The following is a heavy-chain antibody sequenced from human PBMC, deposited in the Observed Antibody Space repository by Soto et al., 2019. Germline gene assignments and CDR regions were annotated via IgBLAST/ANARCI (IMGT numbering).Heavy chain of an antibody. CDR3: ARGRGYSSSSFVDY. D-gene: IGHD6-6*01. Sequence: GGSLRLSCAASGFTFSSYGMHWVRQAPGKGLEWVAVIWYDGSNKYYADSVKGRFTISRDNSKNTLYLQMNSLRAEDTAVYYCARGRGYSSSSFVDYWGQGTLVTVSS. CDR2: IWYDGSNK. V-gene: IGHV3-33*01. CDR1: GFTFSSYG. J-gene: IGHJ4*02.